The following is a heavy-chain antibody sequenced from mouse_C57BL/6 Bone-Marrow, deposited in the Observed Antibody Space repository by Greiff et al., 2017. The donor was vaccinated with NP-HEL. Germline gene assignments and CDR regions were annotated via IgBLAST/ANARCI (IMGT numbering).Heavy chain of an antibody. CDR2: IYPGSGST. D-gene: IGHD6-5*01. V-gene: IGHV1-55*01. Sequence: VKLQESGAELVKPGASVKMSCKASGYTFTSYWITWVKQRPGQGLEWIGDIYPGSGSTNYNEKFKSKATLTVDTSSSTAYMQLSSLTSEDSAVYYCARPYVDYWGQGTTLTVSS. J-gene: IGHJ2*01. CDR1: GYTFTSYW. CDR3: ARPYVDY.